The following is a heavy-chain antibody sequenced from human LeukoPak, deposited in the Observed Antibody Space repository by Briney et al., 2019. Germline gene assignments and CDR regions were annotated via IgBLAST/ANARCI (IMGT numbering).Heavy chain of an antibody. CDR2: ISSSGSTI. CDR3: AKDGGEYYDILTGYYPRLYYMDV. CDR1: GFTFSSYW. V-gene: IGHV3-48*04. D-gene: IGHD3-9*01. J-gene: IGHJ6*03. Sequence: PGGSLRLSCAASGFTFSSYWMSWVRQAPGKGLEWVSYISSSGSTIYYADSVKGRFTISRDNAKNTLYLQMNSLRAEDTAVYYCAKDGGEYYDILTGYYPRLYYMDVWGKGTTVTISS.